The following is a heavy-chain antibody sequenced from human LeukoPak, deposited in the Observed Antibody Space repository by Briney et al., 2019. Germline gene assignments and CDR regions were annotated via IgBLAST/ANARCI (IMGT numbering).Heavy chain of an antibody. CDR2: IYYSGST. CDR3: ARQRGAADY. J-gene: IGHJ4*02. CDR1: GGSISSYY. Sequence: PPEAPSLTCTVSGGSISSYYWSWIRQPPGKGLEWIGYIYYSGSTNYNPSLKSRVTISVDTSKNQFSLKLSSVTAADTAVYYCARQRGAADYWGQGTLVTVSS. D-gene: IGHD1-26*01. V-gene: IGHV4-59*08.